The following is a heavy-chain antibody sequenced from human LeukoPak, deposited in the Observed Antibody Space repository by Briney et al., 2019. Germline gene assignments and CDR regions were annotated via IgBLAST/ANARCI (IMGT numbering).Heavy chain of an antibody. D-gene: IGHD3-22*01. Sequence: GGSLRLSCAASGFTFSSYSTNWVRQAPGKGLEWVSSISSSSSYIYYADSVKGRFTISRDNAKNSLYLQMNSLRAEDTAVYYCARDSSGYYSDYYYGMDVWGQGTTVTVSS. V-gene: IGHV3-21*01. CDR1: GFTFSSYS. J-gene: IGHJ6*02. CDR2: ISSSSSYI. CDR3: ARDSSGYYSDYYYGMDV.